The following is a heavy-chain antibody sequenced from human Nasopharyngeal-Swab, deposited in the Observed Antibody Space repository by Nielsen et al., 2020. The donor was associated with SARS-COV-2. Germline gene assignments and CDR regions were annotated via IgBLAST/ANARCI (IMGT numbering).Heavy chain of an antibody. D-gene: IGHD3-10*01. V-gene: IGHV4-30-2*01. Sequence: LRRSCAGSGGSISSGGYSWIWIRQPPGKGLEWIGYIYHSGSTYYTPSLKSRVTISVDRSKNQFSLKLSSVTAADTAVYYCASVRGYYYGMDVWGQGTTVTVSS. J-gene: IGHJ6*02. CDR2: IYHSGST. CDR1: GGSISSGGYS. CDR3: ASVRGYYYGMDV.